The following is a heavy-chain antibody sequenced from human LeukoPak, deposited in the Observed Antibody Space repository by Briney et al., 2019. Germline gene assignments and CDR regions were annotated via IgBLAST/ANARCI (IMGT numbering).Heavy chain of an antibody. CDR2: IWYDGSNK. Sequence: GRSLRLSCAASGFTSSSYGMHWVRQAPGKGLEWVAVIWYDGSNKYYADSVKGRFTISRDNSKNTLYLQMNSLRAKDTAVYYCARDRLNEQQLVYKPAHYYYYYGMDVWGQGTTVTVSS. D-gene: IGHD6-6*01. V-gene: IGHV3-33*01. CDR1: GFTSSSYG. CDR3: ARDRLNEQQLVYKPAHYYYYYGMDV. J-gene: IGHJ6*02.